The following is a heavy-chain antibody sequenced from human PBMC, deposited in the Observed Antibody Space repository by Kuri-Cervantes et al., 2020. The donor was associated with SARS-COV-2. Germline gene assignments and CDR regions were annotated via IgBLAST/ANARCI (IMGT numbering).Heavy chain of an antibody. V-gene: IGHV3-49*03. D-gene: IGHD2-2*01. Sequence: SCAAAGISFGDYSISWFRQAPGRGLEWVAIIKSKPYCTTTQNAASVKSRFTISRENAKNSLYHQMNSLRAGDTAVYYCARATGEYCSSTSCWRHYNYYSYMDVWGKGTTVTVSS. CDR3: ARATGEYCSSTSCWRHYNYYSYMDV. J-gene: IGHJ6*03. CDR2: IKSKPYCTTT. CDR1: GISFGDYS.